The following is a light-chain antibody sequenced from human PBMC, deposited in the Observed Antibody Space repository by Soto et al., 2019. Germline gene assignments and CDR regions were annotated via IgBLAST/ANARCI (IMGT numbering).Light chain of an antibody. CDR3: QQYNSFPLT. CDR1: QSISSS. Sequence: EIVMTQSPCTLSASPGERATLSCRASQSISSSLAWYQQRPGPAPTLLIYHASTLASGIPPSFSGGGSGTEFTLTISRLQPDDFATYSCQQYNSFPLTFGQGTKVDIK. V-gene: IGKV3D-15*01. J-gene: IGKJ1*01. CDR2: HAS.